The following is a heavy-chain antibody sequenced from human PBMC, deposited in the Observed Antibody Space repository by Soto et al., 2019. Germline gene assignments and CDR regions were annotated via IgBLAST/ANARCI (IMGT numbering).Heavy chain of an antibody. D-gene: IGHD1-1*01. CDR2: ISGSGGSI. Sequence: GGSLRLSCAASGVTFSSYGMHWVRQAPGKGLEWVSAISGSGGSIHYADSVKGRFTISRDNSKNTLYLQMNSLRDEDTAVYHCVKGYWKGDVWGQGTTVTVSS. V-gene: IGHV3-23*01. J-gene: IGHJ6*02. CDR1: GVTFSSYG. CDR3: VKGYWKGDV.